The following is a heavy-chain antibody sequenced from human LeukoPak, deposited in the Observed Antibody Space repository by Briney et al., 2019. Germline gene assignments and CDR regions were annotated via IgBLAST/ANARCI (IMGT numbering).Heavy chain of an antibody. D-gene: IGHD3-22*01. CDR1: GGTFRKYS. V-gene: IGHV1-69*05. CDR2: LIPIFSTA. Sequence: ASVTVSCKASGGTFRKYSINWVRQAPGQGLEWMGGLIPIFSTANYAQKFQGRVTITTDESTSTAYMELSSLRSEDTAVYYWASYYDSNGYLDYWGQGTLVTVSS. CDR3: ASYYDSNGYLDY. J-gene: IGHJ4*02.